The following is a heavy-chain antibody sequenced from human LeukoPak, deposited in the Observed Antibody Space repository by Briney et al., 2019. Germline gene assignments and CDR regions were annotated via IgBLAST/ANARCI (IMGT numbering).Heavy chain of an antibody. CDR3: ARKGPLRDSVPFMDV. J-gene: IGHJ6*03. V-gene: IGHV4-34*01. Sequence: SETLSLTCAVYGGSFSGFFWSWIRQPPGKGLEWIGEIDHSGNTNYNPSLRSRVSISVDTSKNQFSLKVNSLTAADTAVYYCARKGPLRDSVPFMDVWGEGTTVTVSS. CDR2: IDHSGNT. D-gene: IGHD4-17*01. CDR1: GGSFSGFF.